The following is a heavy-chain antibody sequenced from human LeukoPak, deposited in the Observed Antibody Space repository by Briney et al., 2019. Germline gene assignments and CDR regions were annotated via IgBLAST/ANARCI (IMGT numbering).Heavy chain of an antibody. CDR1: GGSFSGYY. V-gene: IGHV4-34*01. CDR3: ARRGIVGAFDY. CDR2: INHSGST. Sequence: SPSETLSLTCAVYGGSFSGYYWSWIRQPPGKGLEWIGEINHSGSTNYNPSLESRVTISVDTSKNQFSLKLSSVTAADTAVYYCARRGIVGAFDYWGQGTLVTVSS. D-gene: IGHD1-26*01. J-gene: IGHJ4*02.